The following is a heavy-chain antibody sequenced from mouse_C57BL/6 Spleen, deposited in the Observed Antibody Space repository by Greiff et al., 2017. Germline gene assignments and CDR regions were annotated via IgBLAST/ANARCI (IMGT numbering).Heavy chain of an antibody. CDR3: TKGSAAY. Sequence: VHVKQSGAELVRPGASVKLSCTASGFNIKDDYMHWVKQRPEQGLEWIGWIDPENGDTEYASKFQGKATITADTSSNTAYLQLSSLTSEDTAVYYCTKGSAAYWGQGTLVTVSA. V-gene: IGHV14-4*01. CDR2: IDPENGDT. J-gene: IGHJ3*01. CDR1: GFNIKDDY.